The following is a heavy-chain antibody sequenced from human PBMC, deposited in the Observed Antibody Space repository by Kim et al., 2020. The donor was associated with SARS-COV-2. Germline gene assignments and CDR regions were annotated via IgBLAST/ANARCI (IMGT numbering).Heavy chain of an antibody. V-gene: IGHV3-23*01. Sequence: GGSLRLSCAASGFIFSNYAMTWVRQTPGKGLEWVSSISGTGDSTYYTDSVKGRFTISRDNSQSTLYLQMNGLRAEDTAVDYWAEYGFEGWGGWTDYWGQGALVTVSS. CDR1: GFIFSNYA. CDR2: ISGTGDST. J-gene: IGHJ4*02. D-gene: IGHD3-16*01. CDR3: AEYGFEGWGGWTDY.